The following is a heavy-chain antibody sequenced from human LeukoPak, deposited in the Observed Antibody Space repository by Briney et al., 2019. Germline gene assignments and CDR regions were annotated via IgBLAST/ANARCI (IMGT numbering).Heavy chain of an antibody. CDR2: ISSSSNTI. CDR1: GFTFSSYS. V-gene: IGHV3-48*01. J-gene: IGHJ4*02. Sequence: PGGSLRLSCAASGFTFSSYSMNWVRQAPGKGLEWVSYISSSSNTIYYADSVKGRFTISRDNAKNSLYLQMNSLRAEDTAIYYCAPISELFSNLPHFDYWGQGTLVTVSS. D-gene: IGHD1-26*01. CDR3: APISELFSNLPHFDY.